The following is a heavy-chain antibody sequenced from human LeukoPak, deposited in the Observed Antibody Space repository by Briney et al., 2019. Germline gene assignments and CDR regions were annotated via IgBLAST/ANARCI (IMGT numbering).Heavy chain of an antibody. CDR1: GGTFSSYD. J-gene: IGHJ3*02. CDR3: ASAKLETRAFDI. Sequence: SVKVSCKASGGTFSSYDISWVRQAPGQGLEWMGGIIPIFGTANYAQKFQGRVTITADESTSTAYMELSSLRSEDTAVYYCASAKLETRAFDIWGQGTMVTVSS. V-gene: IGHV1-69*13. CDR2: IIPIFGTA. D-gene: IGHD1-1*01.